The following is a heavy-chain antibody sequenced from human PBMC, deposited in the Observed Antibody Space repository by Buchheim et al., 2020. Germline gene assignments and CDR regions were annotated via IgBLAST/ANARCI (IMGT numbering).Heavy chain of an antibody. CDR1: GFTFSSYA. CDR2: ISGSGGST. Sequence: EVQLLDSGGGLVQPGGSLRLSCAASGFTFSSYAMSWVRQAPGNGLEWVSAISGSGGSTYYADSVKGRFTISRDNSKNTLYLQMNSLRAEDTAVYYCAKDELTCSSTNCYGVFDYWGQGTL. V-gene: IGHV3-23*01. D-gene: IGHD2-2*01. CDR3: AKDELTCSSTNCYGVFDY. J-gene: IGHJ4*02.